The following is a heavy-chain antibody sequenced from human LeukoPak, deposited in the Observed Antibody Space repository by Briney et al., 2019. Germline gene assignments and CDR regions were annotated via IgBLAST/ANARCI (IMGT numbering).Heavy chain of an antibody. CDR2: IYYSGRT. J-gene: IGHJ2*01. D-gene: IGHD3-22*01. V-gene: IGHV4-39*01. CDR3: ARGVTMIVVVIHDWYFDL. CDR1: GGSISSSSYY. Sequence: SETLSLTCTVSGGSISSSSYYWGWIRQPPGKGLEWIGNIYYSGRTYYNPSLKSRVTISVDTPKNQFSLKLSSVTAADTAVYYCARGVTMIVVVIHDWYFDLWGRGTLVTVSS.